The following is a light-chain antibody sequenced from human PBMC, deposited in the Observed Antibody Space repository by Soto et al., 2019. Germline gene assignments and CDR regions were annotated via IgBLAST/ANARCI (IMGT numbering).Light chain of an antibody. V-gene: IGKV3-20*01. Sequence: DIVLTQSPGTLYLSPGESATLSCRASQSVSSSYLAWYQQKPGQDHRLLIYGESSRATGIQDRFSGSGSGTDFTLTISRLETEELAVYDCQQYGSSPRTVGQGTKGDIK. CDR2: GES. J-gene: IGKJ1*01. CDR1: QSVSSSY. CDR3: QQYGSSPRT.